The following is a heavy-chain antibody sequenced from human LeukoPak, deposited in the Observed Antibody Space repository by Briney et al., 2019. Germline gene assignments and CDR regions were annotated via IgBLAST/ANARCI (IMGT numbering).Heavy chain of an antibody. CDR3: ARDYPLTGDTFDH. CDR2: IVPSIGAA. V-gene: IGHV1-69*08. J-gene: IGHJ4*02. CDR1: GGTFINYP. Sequence: ASVKVSCKASGGTFINYPINWVRQAPGQGLEWMGRIVPSIGAAKYAQKFQGRVTTSADRSTSTAYMELNSLRSEDTAVYYCARDYPLTGDTFDHWGQGTLVIVSS. D-gene: IGHD1-20*01.